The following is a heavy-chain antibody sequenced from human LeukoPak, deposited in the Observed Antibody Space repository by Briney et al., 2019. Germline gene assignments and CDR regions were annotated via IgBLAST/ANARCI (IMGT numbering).Heavy chain of an antibody. CDR3: ARDGGPFDS. D-gene: IGHD3-16*01. CDR1: GFTFRSYW. V-gene: IGHV3-7*01. CDR2: INQDGSEK. Sequence: GGSLRLSCAASGFTFRSYWMSWVRQAPRKGLEWVANINQDGSEKYYVDSVKGRFTISRDNAKKSLYLQMNSLRADDTAVYYCARDGGPFDSWGQGTLVTVSS. J-gene: IGHJ4*02.